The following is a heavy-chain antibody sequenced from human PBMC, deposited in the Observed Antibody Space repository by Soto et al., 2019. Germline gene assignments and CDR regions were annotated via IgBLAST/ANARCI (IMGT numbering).Heavy chain of an antibody. D-gene: IGHD2-8*01. CDR1: GGSISSGGYY. Sequence: QVQLQESGPGLVKPSQTLSLTCTVSGGSISSGGYYWSWIRQHPGKGLEWIGYIYYSGSTYYNPSLKSRVTISVDTSKNQFSLKLSAVTAADTAVYYCARELIPPGEQRNAFDIWGQGTMVTVSS. CDR2: IYYSGST. J-gene: IGHJ3*02. V-gene: IGHV4-31*03. CDR3: ARELIPPGEQRNAFDI.